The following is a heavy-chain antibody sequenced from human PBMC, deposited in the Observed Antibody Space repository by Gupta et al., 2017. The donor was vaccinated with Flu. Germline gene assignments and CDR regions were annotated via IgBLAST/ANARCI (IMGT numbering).Heavy chain of an antibody. CDR3: ARSLSSCSHFAY. CDR1: GYRFTSYG. Sequence: GYRFTSYGIAWVRQAPGQGLEWMGWINADDGDTSYAQKLQGRVTLTSDIFTTTASMELRGLRYDDTAVYYCARSLSSCSHFAYRGQGTLVTV. J-gene: IGHJ4*02. D-gene: IGHD3-10*02. CDR2: INADDGDT. V-gene: IGHV1-18*01.